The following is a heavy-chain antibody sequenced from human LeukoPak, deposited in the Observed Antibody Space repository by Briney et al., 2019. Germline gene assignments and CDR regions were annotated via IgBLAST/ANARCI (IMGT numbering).Heavy chain of an antibody. D-gene: IGHD5-12*01. J-gene: IGHJ4*02. Sequence: GGSLRLSCAASGFTFSSYSMNWVRQAPGKGLGWVSSISSSGRYTYYSDSVKGRFTISRDNAKNSLYLQMNSLRAEDTAVYYCARGPSGYHNTGGQGTLVTVSS. CDR3: ARGPSGYHNT. V-gene: IGHV3-21*01. CDR1: GFTFSSYS. CDR2: ISSSGRYT.